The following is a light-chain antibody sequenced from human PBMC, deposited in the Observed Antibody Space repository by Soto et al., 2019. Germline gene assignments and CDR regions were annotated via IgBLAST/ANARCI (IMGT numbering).Light chain of an antibody. V-gene: IGKV1-5*01. CDR2: DAS. CDR1: QSINAW. CDR3: QQYKSSSSST. Sequence: DIQMTQSPSTLSASVGDRVIITCRASQSINAWLAWYQQKPGKAPNLLIYDASTLESGVPSRFSGSGSGTEFSLPISSLQPDDFATYYCQQYKSSSSSTFGQGTKLEIK. J-gene: IGKJ2*01.